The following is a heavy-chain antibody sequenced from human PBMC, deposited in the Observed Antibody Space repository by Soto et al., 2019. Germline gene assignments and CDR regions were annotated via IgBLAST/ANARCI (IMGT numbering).Heavy chain of an antibody. CDR2: ISSSSSYI. D-gene: IGHD6-19*01. Sequence: GGSLRLSCAASGFTFSSYSMNWVRQAPGKGLEWVSSISSSSSYIYYADSVKGRFTISRDNAKNSLYLQMNSLRAEDTAVYYCARDRIAEAGMGYYYYGMDVWGQGTTVTVSS. J-gene: IGHJ6*02. V-gene: IGHV3-21*01. CDR1: GFTFSSYS. CDR3: ARDRIAEAGMGYYYYGMDV.